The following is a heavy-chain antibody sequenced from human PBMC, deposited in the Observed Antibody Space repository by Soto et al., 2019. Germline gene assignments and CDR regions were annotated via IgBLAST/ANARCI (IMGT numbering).Heavy chain of an antibody. CDR2: IYPGDSDT. J-gene: IGHJ5*02. Sequence: GESLKISCKVSGYNFVNYWIGWVRQMPGKGPEWMGIIYPGDSDTRYSPSFQGQVAISADKSISTAYLQWSSLKASDTAIYYCARHGLLGGLVNNNWFDPWGQGTLVTVSS. D-gene: IGHD1-26*01. CDR3: ARHGLLGGLVNNNWFDP. V-gene: IGHV5-51*01. CDR1: GYNFVNYW.